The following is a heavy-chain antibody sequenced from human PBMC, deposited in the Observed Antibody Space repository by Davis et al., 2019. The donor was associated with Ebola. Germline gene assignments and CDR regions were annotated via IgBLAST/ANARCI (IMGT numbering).Heavy chain of an antibody. D-gene: IGHD3-3*01. CDR1: GFTFSSYA. V-gene: IGHV4-34*01. J-gene: IGHJ3*02. Sequence: GSLRLSCAASGFTFSSYAMSWIRQPPGKGLEWIGEINHSGSTNYNPSLKSRVTISVDRSKNQFSLKLSSVTAADTAVYYCARGVLRFLEWLLPDAFDIWGQGTMVTVSS. CDR3: ARGVLRFLEWLLPDAFDI. CDR2: INHSGST.